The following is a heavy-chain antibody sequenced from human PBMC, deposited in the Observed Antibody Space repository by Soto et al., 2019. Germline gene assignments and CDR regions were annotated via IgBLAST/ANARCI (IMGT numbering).Heavy chain of an antibody. J-gene: IGHJ6*02. V-gene: IGHV4-4*07. D-gene: IGHD1-26*01. CDR3: ARDLSGTGLDI. CDR1: GDSIGRFY. CDR2: IYSTGGT. Sequence: SETLSLTCNVSGDSIGRFYWSWIRQSAEKGLEWIGRIYSTGGTAYNPALKGRITISLDRSNNHVSLEMNSVTAADTAVYLCARDLSGTGLDIWGRGTRVTVSS.